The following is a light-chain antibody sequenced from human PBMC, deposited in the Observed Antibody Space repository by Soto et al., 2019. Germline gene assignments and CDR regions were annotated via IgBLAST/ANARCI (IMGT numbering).Light chain of an antibody. V-gene: IGKV1-27*01. Sequence: DIQMTQSPSSLSASVGDRVTITCRAGQDINIYLAWYQQKPGKVPKLLISAASTLQSGVPSRFSGSGSGTDFTLTISSLQPEDVATYYCQKYDDAPLTFGGGTKVEIK. CDR3: QKYDDAPLT. J-gene: IGKJ4*01. CDR2: AAS. CDR1: QDINIY.